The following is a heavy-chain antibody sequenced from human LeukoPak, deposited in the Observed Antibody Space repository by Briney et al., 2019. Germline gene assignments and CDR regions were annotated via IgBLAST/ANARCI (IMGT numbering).Heavy chain of an antibody. V-gene: IGHV4-59*08. CDR1: GGSISSYY. CDR3: ARHCSSTSCYHSYDY. Sequence: PSETLSLTCTVYGGSISSYYWSWIRQPPGKGLEWIGYIYYSGSTNHNPSLKSRVTISVDTSKNQFSLKLSSVTAADTAVYYCARHCSSTSCYHSYDYWGQGTLVTVSS. D-gene: IGHD2-2*01. J-gene: IGHJ4*02. CDR2: IYYSGST.